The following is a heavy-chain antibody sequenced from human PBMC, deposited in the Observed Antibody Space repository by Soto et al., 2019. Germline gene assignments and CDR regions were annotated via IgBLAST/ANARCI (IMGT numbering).Heavy chain of an antibody. J-gene: IGHJ6*02. V-gene: IGHV3-30*18. CDR1: GFTFSSYG. CDR2: ISYDGSNK. CDR3: AKDGYSSGWYGSPYYYYGMDV. Sequence: HPGGSLRLSCAASGFTFSSYGMHWVRQAPGKGLEWVAVISYDGSNKYYADSVKGRFTISRDNSKNTLYLQMNSLRAEDTAVYYCAKDGYSSGWYGSPYYYYGMDVWGQGTTVTVSS. D-gene: IGHD6-19*01.